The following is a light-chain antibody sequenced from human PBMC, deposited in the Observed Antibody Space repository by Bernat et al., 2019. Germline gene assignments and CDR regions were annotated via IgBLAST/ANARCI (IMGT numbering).Light chain of an antibody. J-gene: IGLJ2*01. CDR3: ATWDDSLSVA. CDR1: SSNIGRNY. CDR2: RNN. Sequence: QSVLTQPPSASGAPGQRVIISCSGSSSNIGRNYVYWYQQLPGMAPKLVIYRNNQRPSGAPDRISATKSGTSASLAISGLRFEDEAIYYCATWDDSLSVAFGGGTKVTVL. V-gene: IGLV1-47*01.